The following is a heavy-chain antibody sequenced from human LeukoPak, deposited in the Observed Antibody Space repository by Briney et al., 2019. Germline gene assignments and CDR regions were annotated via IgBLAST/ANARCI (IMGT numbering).Heavy chain of an antibody. CDR3: ARAWCSGGSCLDNDY. CDR2: ISAYNGNT. CDR1: GYTFTSCG. Sequence: GASVKVPCKASGYTFTSCGISWVRQAPGQGLEWMGWISAYNGNTNYAQKLQGRVTMTTDTSTSTAYMELRSLRSDDTAVYYCARAWCSGGSCLDNDYWGQGTLVTVSS. J-gene: IGHJ4*02. V-gene: IGHV1-18*01. D-gene: IGHD2-15*01.